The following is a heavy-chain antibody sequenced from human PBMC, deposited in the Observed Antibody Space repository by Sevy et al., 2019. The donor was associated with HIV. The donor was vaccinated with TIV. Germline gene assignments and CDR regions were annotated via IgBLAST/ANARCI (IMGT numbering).Heavy chain of an antibody. V-gene: IGHV3-30*04. J-gene: IGHJ6*02. Sequence: GGSLRLSCAASGFTFSSYAMHWVRQAPGKGLEWVAVISYDGSNKYYADSVKGRFTISRENSKNTLYLQMNSLGAEDTAVYYCARDGTLYCSSTSCYYYYGMDVWGQGTTVTVSS. D-gene: IGHD2-2*01. CDR3: ARDGTLYCSSTSCYYYYGMDV. CDR2: ISYDGSNK. CDR1: GFTFSSYA.